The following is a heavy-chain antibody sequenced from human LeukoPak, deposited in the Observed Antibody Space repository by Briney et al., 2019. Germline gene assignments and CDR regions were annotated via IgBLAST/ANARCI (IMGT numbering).Heavy chain of an antibody. J-gene: IGHJ5*02. Sequence: GGSLRHSCAASGFILSTYRMSSVRPAPGKGLECVANIKQDGSEKYYVHTVNGRLTISTVNGKNSLYLDMSSLKAEDTAVYYCVRYGGEDCSSSVCYRWFDPWGQGTLVTVSS. D-gene: IGHD2-2*01. CDR2: IKQDGSEK. CDR1: GFILSTYR. CDR3: VRYGGEDCSSSVCYRWFDP. V-gene: IGHV3-7*01.